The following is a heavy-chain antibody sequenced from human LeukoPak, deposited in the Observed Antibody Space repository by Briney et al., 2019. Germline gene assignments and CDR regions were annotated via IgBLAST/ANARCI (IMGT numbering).Heavy chain of an antibody. J-gene: IGHJ3*02. CDR1: GFTFSTYS. CDR2: ISSSSSYI. CDR3: ARDPSDYDILTGYYNLGAFDI. V-gene: IGHV3-21*01. Sequence: PGGSLRLSCAASGFTFSTYSMNWVRQAPGKGLEWVSSISSSSSYIYYADSVKGRFTISRDNAKNSLYLQMNSLRAEDTAVYSCARDPSDYDILTGYYNLGAFDIWGQGTMVTVSS. D-gene: IGHD3-9*01.